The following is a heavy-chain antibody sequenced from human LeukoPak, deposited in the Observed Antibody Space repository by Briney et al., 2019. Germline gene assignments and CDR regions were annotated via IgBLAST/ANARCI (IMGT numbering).Heavy chain of an antibody. V-gene: IGHV3-21*01. CDR1: GFTFSTYT. CDR2: ISSSSTYI. J-gene: IGHJ6*04. CDR3: AREERYYYGSGSSTVYGMDV. D-gene: IGHD3-10*01. Sequence: PGGSLRLSCAASGFTFSTYTMNWVRQAPGKGLEWVSSISSSSTYIYYADSVKGRFTISRDNAKNSLYLQMNSLRAEDTAVYYCAREERYYYGSGSSTVYGMDVWGKGTTVTVSS.